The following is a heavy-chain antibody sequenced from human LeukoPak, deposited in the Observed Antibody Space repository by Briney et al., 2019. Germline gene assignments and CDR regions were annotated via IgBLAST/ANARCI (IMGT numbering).Heavy chain of an antibody. Sequence: SETLSLTCSVSGGSVSNYYWSWIQQPPGKGLEWIGYVYYTGSTNYNPSLKSRVTMFEDKSKNQLSLRLYSVTVADTAVYYCARHFAYSSSSYFDYWGQGSLVTVSS. CDR3: ARHFAYSSSSYFDY. CDR1: GGSVSNYY. CDR2: VYYTGST. V-gene: IGHV4-59*08. D-gene: IGHD6-6*01. J-gene: IGHJ4*02.